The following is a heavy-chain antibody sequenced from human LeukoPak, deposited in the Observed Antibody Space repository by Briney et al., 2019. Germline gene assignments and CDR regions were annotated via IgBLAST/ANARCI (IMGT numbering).Heavy chain of an antibody. D-gene: IGHD3-16*01. CDR2: IYSGGST. Sequence: PGGSLRLSCAASGFTVSSNYMSWVRQAPGKGLEWVSVIYSGGSTYYADSVKGRFTISRDNSKNTLYLQMNSLRAEDTAVYYCAKVGGPFLWFRDALGEIDYWGQGTLVTVSS. CDR3: AKVGGPFLWFRDALGEIDY. J-gene: IGHJ4*02. V-gene: IGHV3-66*01. CDR1: GFTVSSNY.